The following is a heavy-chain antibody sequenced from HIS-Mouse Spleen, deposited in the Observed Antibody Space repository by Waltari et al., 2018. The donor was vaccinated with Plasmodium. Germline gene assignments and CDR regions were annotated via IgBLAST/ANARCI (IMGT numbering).Heavy chain of an antibody. Sequence: QVQLVQSGAEVKKPGPSVTVSCKASGYIFTNYGISRVRQAPGQGLEWMGWISPYNGNTHFAQKLQGRVTMTTDTSTSTAYMELRSLRSDDTAVYYCARGSAGDAFDIWGQGTMVTVSS. CDR1: GYIFTNYG. CDR3: ARGSAGDAFDI. V-gene: IGHV1-18*01. CDR2: ISPYNGNT. J-gene: IGHJ3*02. D-gene: IGHD6-19*01.